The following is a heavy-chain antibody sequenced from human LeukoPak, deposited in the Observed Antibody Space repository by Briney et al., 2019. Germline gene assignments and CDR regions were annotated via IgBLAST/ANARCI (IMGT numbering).Heavy chain of an antibody. Sequence: SETLSLTCTVSGGSISSYYWSWIRQPAGKGLEWIGRIYTSGSTNYNPSLKSRVTMSVDTSKNQFSLKLSSVTAADTAVYYCARQAISGYDPPPFDSWGQGTLVTVSS. CDR3: ARQAISGYDPPPFDS. V-gene: IGHV4-4*07. CDR1: GGSISSYY. J-gene: IGHJ4*02. D-gene: IGHD5-12*01. CDR2: IYTSGST.